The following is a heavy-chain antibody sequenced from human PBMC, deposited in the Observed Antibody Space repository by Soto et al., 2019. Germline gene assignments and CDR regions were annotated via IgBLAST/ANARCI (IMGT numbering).Heavy chain of an antibody. CDR1: GGSFSGYY. V-gene: IGHV4-34*01. J-gene: IGHJ4*02. Sequence: SETLSLTCAVYGGSFSGYYWSWIRQPPGKGLEWIGEINHSGSTNYNPSLKSRVTISVDTSKNQFSLKLSSVTAADTAVYYCARTPYSGYDYYFDYWGQGTLVTVSS. D-gene: IGHD5-12*01. CDR3: ARTPYSGYDYYFDY. CDR2: INHSGST.